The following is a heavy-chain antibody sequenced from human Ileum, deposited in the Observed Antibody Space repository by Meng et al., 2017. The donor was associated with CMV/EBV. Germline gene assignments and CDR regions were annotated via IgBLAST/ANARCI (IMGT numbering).Heavy chain of an antibody. CDR1: GFTFSSYG. CDR3: VRINYLDH. CDR2: IRNDGSYK. V-gene: IGHV3-30*02. Sequence: QVQVGEAGGGAVQAWGSLRLSCAASGFTFSSYGMHWVRQAPGKGLEWVAIIRNDGSYKYYADSVKGRFTISRDNSKNTLYLQMNSLEPEDTAVYYCVRINYLDHWGQGTLVTVSS. J-gene: IGHJ4*02.